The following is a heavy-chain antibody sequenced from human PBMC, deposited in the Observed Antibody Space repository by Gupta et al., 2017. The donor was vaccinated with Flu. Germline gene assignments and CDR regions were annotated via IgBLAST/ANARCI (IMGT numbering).Heavy chain of an antibody. Sequence: EWIGYVTYTGDTNYNPALESRVTISIDTSKNQFSLRLNSVTAADTAVYYCARLNFGKLVIRAAIHYHYFMDVWGKGTTVTVSS. CDR3: ARLNFGKLVIRAAIHYHYFMDV. D-gene: IGHD2-21*01. V-gene: IGHV4-61*07. J-gene: IGHJ6*03. CDR2: VTYTGDT.